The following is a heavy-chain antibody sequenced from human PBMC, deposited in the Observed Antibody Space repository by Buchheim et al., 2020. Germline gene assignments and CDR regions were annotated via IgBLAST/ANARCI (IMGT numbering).Heavy chain of an antibody. CDR3: AARSDY. Sequence: EVQLLESGGGLVQPGGSLRLSCAASGFTFSNYAMRWVRPAPGKGLEWVSEISGSGGSTYYADSVKGRFTISRDNSKNTLHLQMSSLRAEDTAIYYCAARSDYWGQGTL. V-gene: IGHV3-23*01. J-gene: IGHJ4*02. CDR1: GFTFSNYA. CDR2: ISGSGGST.